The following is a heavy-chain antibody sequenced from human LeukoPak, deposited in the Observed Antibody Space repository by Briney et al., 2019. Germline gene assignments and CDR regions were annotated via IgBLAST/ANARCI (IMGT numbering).Heavy chain of an antibody. V-gene: IGHV3-48*02. D-gene: IGHD7-27*01. CDR1: GFTFSSHS. CDR2: IDSGSGNI. Sequence: GGSLRLSCAASGFTFSSHSMNWVRQAPGPGLEWLSYIDSGSGNIYYRDSVKGRFTISRDNAQDSLYLQMDSLRDEDTAVYYCAREDDDWGPNTLDVWGQGTVVTVSS. J-gene: IGHJ3*01. CDR3: AREDDDWGPNTLDV.